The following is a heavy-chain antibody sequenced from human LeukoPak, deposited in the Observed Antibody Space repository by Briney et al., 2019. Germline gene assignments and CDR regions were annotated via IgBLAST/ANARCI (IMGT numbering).Heavy chain of an antibody. Sequence: GESLKISCQVSGYSFINYWIGWVRQMPGKGLESMGIIYPADSDTTYSPSSQGQVTISADKSISTVYLQWSSLKASDTAMYYCARQSRDGSKTRGYYFDYWGQGTLVTVSS. CDR3: ARQSRDGSKTRGYYFDY. J-gene: IGHJ4*02. V-gene: IGHV5-51*01. D-gene: IGHD3-10*01. CDR2: IYPADSDT. CDR1: GYSFINYW.